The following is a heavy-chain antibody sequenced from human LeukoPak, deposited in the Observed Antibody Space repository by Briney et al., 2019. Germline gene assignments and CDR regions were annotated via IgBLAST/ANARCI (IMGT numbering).Heavy chain of an antibody. D-gene: IGHD3-22*01. CDR1: GGTFSSYA. V-gene: IGHV1-69*13. CDR2: ITPIFGTA. Sequence: ASVKVSCKASGGTFSSYAISWVRQAPGQGFEWMGGITPIFGTANFAQKFQGRVSITADESTSTAFMELSSLRSEDTAVYYCAREWGLESSGYYYAYWGQGTLVTVSS. J-gene: IGHJ4*02. CDR3: AREWGLESSGYYYAY.